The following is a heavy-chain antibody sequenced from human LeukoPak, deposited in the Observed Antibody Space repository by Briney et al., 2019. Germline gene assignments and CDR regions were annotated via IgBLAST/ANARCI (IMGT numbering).Heavy chain of an antibody. CDR1: GFTFSSYS. V-gene: IGHV3-21*04. Sequence: TGGSLRLSCAASGFTFSSYSMNWVRQAPGKGLEWVSSISSSSSYIYYADSVKGRFTISRENAKNSLYLQMNSLRAEDTAVYYCAKGGSVVVIGYYFDYWGQGTLVTVSS. J-gene: IGHJ4*02. CDR2: ISSSSSYI. D-gene: IGHD3-22*01. CDR3: AKGGSVVVIGYYFDY.